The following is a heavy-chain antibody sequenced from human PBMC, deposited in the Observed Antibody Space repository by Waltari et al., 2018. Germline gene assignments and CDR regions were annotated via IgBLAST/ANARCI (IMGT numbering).Heavy chain of an antibody. Sequence: QITFKESGPTLVTPTQALTLTCTCSGFSLRTNAVGVGWLRHPPGKALEWLANIYWNDDKRYSPSLKSRLTITKDTSKNQVVLTMTNVDPVDTATYFCAHTEQFAPAVWFGPWGQGTLVAVSS. CDR2: IYWNDDK. CDR3: AHTEQFAPAVWFGP. D-gene: IGHD6-19*01. J-gene: IGHJ5*02. V-gene: IGHV2-5*01. CDR1: GFSLRTNAVG.